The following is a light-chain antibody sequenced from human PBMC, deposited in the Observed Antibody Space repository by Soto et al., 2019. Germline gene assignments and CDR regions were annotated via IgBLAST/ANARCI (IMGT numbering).Light chain of an antibody. Sequence: QSVLTQPASVSGSPGQSITISCTGTNNLVSCYQQHPGKAPKVVLYEGTKRPSGVSNRFSGSNSGSTASLTISGLQAEDEAHYFCCAYVGARSYVFGPGTKVTAL. CDR1: NNL. J-gene: IGLJ1*01. CDR3: CAYVGARSYV. CDR2: EGT. V-gene: IGLV2-23*01.